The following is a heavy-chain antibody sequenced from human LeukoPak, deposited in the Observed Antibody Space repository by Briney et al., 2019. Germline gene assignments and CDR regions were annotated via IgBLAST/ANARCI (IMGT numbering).Heavy chain of an antibody. V-gene: IGHV1-18*01. CDR3: ARDQASFGYSYGCYHY. D-gene: IGHD5-18*01. CDR1: GYTFTSYG. Sequence: ASVKVSCKASGYTFTSYGISWVRQAPGQRLEWMGWISAYNGNTNYAQKLQGRVTMTTDTSTSTAYMELRSLRSDDTAVYYCARDQASFGYSYGCYHYWGQGTLVTVSS. CDR2: ISAYNGNT. J-gene: IGHJ4*02.